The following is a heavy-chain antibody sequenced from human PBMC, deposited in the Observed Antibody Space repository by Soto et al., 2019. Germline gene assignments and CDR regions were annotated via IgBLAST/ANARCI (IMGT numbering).Heavy chain of an antibody. D-gene: IGHD2-15*01. CDR2: IYYSGST. V-gene: IGHV4-59*01. CDR1: GGSISSYY. Sequence: SETLSLTCTVSGGSISSYYWSWIRQPPGKGLEWIGYIYYSGSTNYNPSLKSRVTISVDTSKNQFSLKLSSVTAADTAVYYCARVSVVTHDAFDIWGQGTMVTVSS. J-gene: IGHJ3*02. CDR3: ARVSVVTHDAFDI.